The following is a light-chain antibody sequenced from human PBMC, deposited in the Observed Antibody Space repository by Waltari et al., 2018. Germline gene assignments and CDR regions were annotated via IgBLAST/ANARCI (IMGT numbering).Light chain of an antibody. CDR1: SRAVGGHNF. V-gene: IGLV2-14*01. CDR2: DVS. Sequence: QSALTQPASVSGSPGQSITLSCTGTSRAVGGHNFVSWFQQHPGKAPKPMIYDVSKRPSGVSNRFSGSKSGNTASLTISGLQAEDEADYYCSSYTTSSYVVFGGGTKLTVL. CDR3: SSYTTSSYVV. J-gene: IGLJ2*01.